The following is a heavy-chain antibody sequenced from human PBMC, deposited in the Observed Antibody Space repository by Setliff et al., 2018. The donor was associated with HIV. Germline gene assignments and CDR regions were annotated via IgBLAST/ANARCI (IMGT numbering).Heavy chain of an antibody. V-gene: IGHV1-18*01. CDR2: INPNYGST. J-gene: IGHJ4*02. D-gene: IGHD1-7*01. CDR1: GYIFTGFG. CDR3: TRGRGVGTLDY. Sequence: ASVKVSCKTSGYIFTGFGLTWVRQAPGQGLEWMGWINPNYGSTRYSHEFQGRVTFTRDTSATTAYMELSSLRNDDTAVYFCTRGRGVGTLDYWGQGTLVTVSS.